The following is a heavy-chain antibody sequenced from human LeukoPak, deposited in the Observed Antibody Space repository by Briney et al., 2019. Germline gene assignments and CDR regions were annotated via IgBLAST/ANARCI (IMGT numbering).Heavy chain of an antibody. CDR2: IWFDGSNK. Sequence: PGRSLRLSCAASGFTFSSYGMHWVRQAPGKGLEWVAVIWFDGSNKYYADSVKGRFTISRDNSKNTLYLQMNSLRAEDTAVYYCARGSRFGIVVVVAAGGMDAWGQGTTVTVSS. CDR1: GFTFSSYG. V-gene: IGHV3-33*01. J-gene: IGHJ6*02. D-gene: IGHD2-15*01. CDR3: ARGSRFGIVVVVAAGGMDA.